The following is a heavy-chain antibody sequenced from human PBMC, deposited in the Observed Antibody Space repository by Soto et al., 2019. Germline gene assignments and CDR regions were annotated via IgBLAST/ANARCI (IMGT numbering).Heavy chain of an antibody. V-gene: IGHV3-7*03. Sequence: EVQLVESGGGLVQPGGSLRLSCAASGFPFSKYWMSWVRQAPGKGLEWVANIKDDGGQQYYVDSVKGRFTISRDNAENSLYLHMSSLRVEDTAVYYCGSTPRRGGFDSWGQGTVVTVSS. CDR2: IKDDGGQQ. CDR3: GSTPRRGGFDS. J-gene: IGHJ4*02. CDR1: GFPFSKYW. D-gene: IGHD3-16*01.